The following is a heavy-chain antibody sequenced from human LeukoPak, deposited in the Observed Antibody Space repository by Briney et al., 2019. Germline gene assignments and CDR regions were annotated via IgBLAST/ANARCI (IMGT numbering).Heavy chain of an antibody. CDR2: IYPRDGST. D-gene: IGHD3-22*01. CDR3: AREGSGYSFDY. CDR1: GYSFTSNY. Sequence: ASVKVSCKASGYSFTSNYIHWVQQAPGQGLEWMGMIYPRDGSTSYAQKFQGRVTMTRDTSTSTVYMELSSLRSEDTAVYYCAREGSGYSFDYWGQGTLVTVSS. V-gene: IGHV1-46*01. J-gene: IGHJ4*02.